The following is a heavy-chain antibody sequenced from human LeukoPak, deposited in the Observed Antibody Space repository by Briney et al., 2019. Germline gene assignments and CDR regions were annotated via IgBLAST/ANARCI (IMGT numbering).Heavy chain of an antibody. D-gene: IGHD1-26*01. V-gene: IGHV1-18*01. Sequence: GASVKVSCKASGYTLSKFDLSWVRQAPGQGLEWMGWISVYNGNTNYAPEFQDRVTMTTDTSTSTAYMELRSLRSDDTAIYFCARVDSGRYYGHDYWGQGTLVTVTS. CDR3: ARVDSGRYYGHDY. CDR1: GYTLSKFD. CDR2: ISVYNGNT. J-gene: IGHJ4*02.